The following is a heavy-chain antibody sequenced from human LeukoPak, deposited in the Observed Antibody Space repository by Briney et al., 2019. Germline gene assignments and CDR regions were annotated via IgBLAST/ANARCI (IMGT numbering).Heavy chain of an antibody. J-gene: IGHJ4*02. CDR1: GYSISSGYY. D-gene: IGHD3-9*01. CDR3: ARLSDWLEY. V-gene: IGHV4-38-2*01. Sequence: SETLSLTCAVSGYSISSGYYWGWIQQPPGKGLEWIGSIYHSGSTYYNPSLKSRVTISVDTSKNQFSLKLSSVTAADTAVYYCARLSDWLEYWGQGTLVTVSS. CDR2: IYHSGST.